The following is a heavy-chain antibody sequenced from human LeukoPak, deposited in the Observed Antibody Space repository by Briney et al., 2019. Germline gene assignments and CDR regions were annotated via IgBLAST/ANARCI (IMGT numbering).Heavy chain of an antibody. CDR3: ARKRDGATTGIDY. CDR2: IFSSGST. Sequence: PSETLSLTCTVSGLSISSTKSYWGSIRPSARTGLEWVGNIFSSGSTYYYPSFKNRVTISIDTSETQLSLKLTSVAAADTAVYYCARKRDGATTGIDYWGQGTLVTVSS. J-gene: IGHJ4*02. CDR1: GLSISSTKSY. D-gene: IGHD1-26*01. V-gene: IGHV4-39*07.